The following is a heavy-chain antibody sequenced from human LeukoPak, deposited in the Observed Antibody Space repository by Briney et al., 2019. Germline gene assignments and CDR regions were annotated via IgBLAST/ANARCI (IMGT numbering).Heavy chain of an antibody. CDR2: MSYDGTSE. CDR3: VRDRRDGKNLAYHFDF. CDR1: GFTFSSYA. D-gene: IGHD5-24*01. J-gene: IGHJ4*02. Sequence: GGSLRLSCAASGFTFSSYAMHWVRQAPGKGLEWEAVMSYDGTSEYYADSVRGRFTISRDHSQNMLYLQMNGLRDEDTALYYCVRDRRDGKNLAYHFDFWGQGTLVTVSP. V-gene: IGHV3-30-3*01.